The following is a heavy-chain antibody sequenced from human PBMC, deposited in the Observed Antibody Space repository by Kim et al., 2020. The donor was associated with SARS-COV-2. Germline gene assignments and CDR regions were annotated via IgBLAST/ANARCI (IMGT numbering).Heavy chain of an antibody. J-gene: IGHJ6*02. Sequence: GGSLRLSCAASGFTFDDYAMHWVRQAPGKGLEWVSLISGDGGSTYYADSVKGRFTISRDNSKNSLYLQMNSLRTEDTALYYCAKDLFRRFGVPAAIPDYSCYGMEVWDQGTTVTVSS. CDR2: ISGDGGST. V-gene: IGHV3-43*02. D-gene: IGHD2-2*01. CDR3: AKDLFRRFGVPAAIPDYSCYGMEV. CDR1: GFTFDDYA.